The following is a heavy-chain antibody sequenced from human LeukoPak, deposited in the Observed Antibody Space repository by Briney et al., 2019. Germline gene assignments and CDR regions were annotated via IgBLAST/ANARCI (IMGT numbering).Heavy chain of an antibody. V-gene: IGHV4-34*01. Sequence: SETLSLTCAVYSGSFSGYYWSWIRQPPGKGLEWIGEINHSGSTNYNPSLKSRVTISVDTSKNQFSLKLSSVTAADTAVYYCARGFGIAAAGTTDWGQGTLVTVSS. J-gene: IGHJ4*02. D-gene: IGHD6-13*01. CDR2: INHSGST. CDR3: ARGFGIAAAGTTD. CDR1: SGSFSGYY.